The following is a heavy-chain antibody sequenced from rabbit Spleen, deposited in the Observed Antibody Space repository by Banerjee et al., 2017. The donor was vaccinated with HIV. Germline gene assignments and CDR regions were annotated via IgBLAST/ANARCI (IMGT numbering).Heavy chain of an antibody. D-gene: IGHD1-1*01. CDR2: IYPDGSCST. Sequence: QEQLEESGGDLVKPEGSLKLSCTASRFPFSDKAVMGWVSQAPGKGPEWIGCIYPDGSCSTAYANWAKGRFTISKTSSTTVTLQMTSLTVADTATYFCARDPAYASVSAYNIPVLWGQGTLVTVS. CDR1: RFPFSDKAV. V-gene: IGHV1S45*01. J-gene: IGHJ6*01. CDR3: ARDPAYASVSAYNIPVL.